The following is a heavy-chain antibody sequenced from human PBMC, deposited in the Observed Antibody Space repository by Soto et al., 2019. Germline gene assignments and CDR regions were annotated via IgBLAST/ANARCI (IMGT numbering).Heavy chain of an antibody. CDR1: GFTFDTYA. D-gene: IGHD2-15*01. Sequence: EVQLLESGGGLVQPGGSLRLSCVPSGFTFDTYAMSWVRQIPGKGLEWVSTISASGSSTYYADSVKGRFTVSRDNVKKTLHLQLNSGTAEDAAVYYCAKRGPGSDYYYGLDVWGQGTTVTVSS. V-gene: IGHV3-23*01. CDR2: ISASGSST. CDR3: AKRGPGSDYYYGLDV. J-gene: IGHJ6*02.